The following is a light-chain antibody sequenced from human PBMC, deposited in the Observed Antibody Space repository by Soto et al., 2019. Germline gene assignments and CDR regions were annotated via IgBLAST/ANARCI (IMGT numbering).Light chain of an antibody. J-gene: IGKJ3*01. Sequence: VLTQYPGTLSLSPGQRATLSCRTSQSVSTTYLAWYQQRPGQAPRLLMSRTSRRATGIPDRFSGSGSGTDFTLSISRLEPEDFAVYYCQHYGDSAPFTFGPGTRVDVK. CDR3: QHYGDSAPFT. CDR1: QSVSTTY. V-gene: IGKV3-20*01. CDR2: RTS.